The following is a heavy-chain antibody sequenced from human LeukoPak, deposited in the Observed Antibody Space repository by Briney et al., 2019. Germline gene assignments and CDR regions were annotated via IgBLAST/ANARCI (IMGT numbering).Heavy chain of an antibody. CDR3: ARGVGYDFWSGYLDEYNWFDP. CDR2: INPSGGST. D-gene: IGHD3-3*01. CDR1: GGTFSSYA. Sequence: ASVKVSCKASGGTFSSYAISWVRQAPGQGLEWMGIINPSGGSTSYAQKFQGRVTMTRDTSTSTVYMELSSLRSEDTAVYYCARGVGYDFWSGYLDEYNWFDPWGQGTLVTVSS. J-gene: IGHJ5*02. V-gene: IGHV1-46*01.